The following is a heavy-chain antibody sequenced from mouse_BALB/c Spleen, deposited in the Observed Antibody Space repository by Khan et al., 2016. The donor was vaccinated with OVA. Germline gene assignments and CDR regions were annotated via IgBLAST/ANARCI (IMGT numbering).Heavy chain of an antibody. CDR2: IWRDGST. Sequence: QVQLKESGPGLVAPSQSLSITCTISGFSLTNYGVHWVRQPPGKGLEWLVVIWRDGSTTYNSALKSRLSISKANPTRQVFLKMNSLQTDDTAMYYCARQPYYHYYLMDYWGQGTSVTVSS. CDR3: ARQPYYHYYLMDY. D-gene: IGHD2-10*01. V-gene: IGHV2-6-1*01. CDR1: GFSLTNYG. J-gene: IGHJ4*01.